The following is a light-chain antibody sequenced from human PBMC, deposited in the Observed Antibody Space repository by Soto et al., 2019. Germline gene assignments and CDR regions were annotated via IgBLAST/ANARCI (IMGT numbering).Light chain of an antibody. CDR3: QQYSSSPRT. V-gene: IGKV3-20*01. Sequence: EIVLTQSPATLSLSPGERVTLSCRASESVTNYLAWYQQKPGQAPRLLVYDVSNRATGVPDRFSGSGSGTDFSLTISRLEPEDFAVYHCQQYSSSPRTFGQGTRLEIK. J-gene: IGKJ5*01. CDR1: ESVTNY. CDR2: DVS.